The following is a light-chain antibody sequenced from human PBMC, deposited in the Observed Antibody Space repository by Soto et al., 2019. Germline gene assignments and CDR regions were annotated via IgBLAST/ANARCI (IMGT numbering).Light chain of an antibody. Sequence: QSALTQPASVSGSPGQSITISCTGTSSDVGGYNYVSWYQQHPGKAPKLMIYDVSNRPSGVSNRFSGSKSGNTASLTISGLQAEDEAEYYCSSYTSSRLHVFGTGTKLTVL. CDR2: DVS. V-gene: IGLV2-14*03. J-gene: IGLJ1*01. CDR3: SSYTSSRLHV. CDR1: SSDVGGYNY.